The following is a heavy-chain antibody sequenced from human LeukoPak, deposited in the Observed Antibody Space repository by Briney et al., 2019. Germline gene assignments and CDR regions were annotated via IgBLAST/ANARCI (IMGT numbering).Heavy chain of an antibody. CDR2: TSSSGSTI. V-gene: IGHV3-11*01. J-gene: IGHJ3*02. D-gene: IGHD3-22*01. CDR1: GSTFSDYY. CDR3: ARDLTMMSAFDI. Sequence: GGSLRLSCAASGSTFSDYYMSWIRQAPGKGLEWVSYTSSSGSTIYYADSVKGRFTISRDNAKNSLYLQMNSLRAEDTAVYYCARDLTMMSAFDIWGQGTMVTVSS.